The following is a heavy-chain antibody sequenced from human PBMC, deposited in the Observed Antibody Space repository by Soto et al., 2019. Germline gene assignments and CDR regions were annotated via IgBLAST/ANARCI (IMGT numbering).Heavy chain of an antibody. D-gene: IGHD3-10*01. V-gene: IGHV3-30*18. Sequence: QVQLLESGGGVVQPGRSLRLSCAASGFTFSSYGMHWVRQAPGKGLEWVAVISYDGSNKYYADSVKGRFTISRDNSKNTLYLQMNSLRVEDTAVYYCAKAFAYYGWWEDNFDYWGQGTLVTVSS. J-gene: IGHJ4*02. CDR1: GFTFSSYG. CDR2: ISYDGSNK. CDR3: AKAFAYYGWWEDNFDY.